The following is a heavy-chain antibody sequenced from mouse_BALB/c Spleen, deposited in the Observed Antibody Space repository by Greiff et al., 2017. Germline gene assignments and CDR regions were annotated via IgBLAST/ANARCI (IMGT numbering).Heavy chain of an antibody. CDR2: IYPGDGDT. CDR3: ARGYYY. Sequence: QVQLQQSGAELARPGASVKLSCKASGYTFTSYWMQWVKQRPGQGLEWIGAIYPGDGDTRYTQKFKGKATLTADKSSSTAYMQLSSLASEDSAVYYCARGYYYGGQGTTLTVSA. CDR1: GYTFTSYW. J-gene: IGHJ2*01. V-gene: IGHV1-87*01. D-gene: IGHD2-3*01.